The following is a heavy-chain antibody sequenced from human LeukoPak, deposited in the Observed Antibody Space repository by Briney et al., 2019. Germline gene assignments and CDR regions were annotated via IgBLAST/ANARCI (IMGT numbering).Heavy chain of an antibody. D-gene: IGHD3-10*01. CDR2: INHSGAI. CDR3: TRGGYYPGSHYRF. CDR1: GGSFSGYY. Sequence: PSETLSLTCAFYGGSFSGYYWRWIRQSPGKGLEWIGEINHSGAIDYNTTLKRRVTISVDTSKNQFSLNLNSVTAADTAVYYCTRGGYYPGSHYRFWGQGTLVTVSS. J-gene: IGHJ1*01. V-gene: IGHV4-34*01.